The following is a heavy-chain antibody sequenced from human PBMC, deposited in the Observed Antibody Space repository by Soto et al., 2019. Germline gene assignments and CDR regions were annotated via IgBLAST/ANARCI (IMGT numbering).Heavy chain of an antibody. CDR2: IIPIFGTA. J-gene: IGHJ6*02. D-gene: IGHD3-9*01. CDR1: GGTFSSYA. V-gene: IGHV1-69*06. Sequence: GASVKVSCKASGGTFSSYAISWVRQAPGQGLEWMGGIIPIFGTANYAQKFQGRVTITADKSTSTAYMELSSLRSEDTAVYYCARDYLYYDILTGSSPYYYYYGMDVWGQGTTVTVSS. CDR3: ARDYLYYDILTGSSPYYYYYGMDV.